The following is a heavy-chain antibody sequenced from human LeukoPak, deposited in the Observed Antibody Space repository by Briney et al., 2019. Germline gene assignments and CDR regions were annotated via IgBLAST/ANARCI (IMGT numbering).Heavy chain of an antibody. CDR2: IYRSGTT. J-gene: IGHJ5*02. CDR1: GDSISGSY. V-gene: IGHV4-4*09. CDR3: ARHTATTYSSSSDWFDP. D-gene: IGHD6-6*01. Sequence: SETLSLTCTVSGDSISGSYWSWIRQPPGKGLEWVGYIYRSGTTSYNPALKSRVTMAVDTSKNQFSLNLDSVTAADTAVYYGARHTATTYSSSSDWFDPWGQGTLVTVSS.